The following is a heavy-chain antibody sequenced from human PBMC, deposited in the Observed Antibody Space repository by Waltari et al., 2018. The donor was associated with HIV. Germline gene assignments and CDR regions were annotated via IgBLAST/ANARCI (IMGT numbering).Heavy chain of an antibody. Sequence: QVQLVESGGGVVQPGRSLRLSCAASGFTFSSYGMHWVRLAPGKGLGWVAVIWYDGSKKYYADSGKGRFTISRDNSKNTLYLQMNSLRAEDTAVYYCASEPGSGSPWAYYYYYGMDVWGQGTTVTVSS. CDR3: ASEPGSGSPWAYYYYYGMDV. D-gene: IGHD3-10*01. J-gene: IGHJ6*02. V-gene: IGHV3-33*01. CDR1: GFTFSSYG. CDR2: IWYDGSKK.